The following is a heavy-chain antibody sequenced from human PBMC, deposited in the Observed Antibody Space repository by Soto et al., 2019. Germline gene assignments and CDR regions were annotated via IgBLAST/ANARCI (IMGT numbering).Heavy chain of an antibody. CDR3: ARDWGGVDP. CDR2: IRSKAYGETT. D-gene: IGHD3-10*01. CDR1: GFTFGDYA. V-gene: IGHV3-49*03. J-gene: IGHJ5*02. Sequence: GGSLRLSCTGSGFTFGDYAVSWFRQAPGKGLECVGFIRSKAYGETTDYAASVKGRFTISRDNSKNTLYLQMNSLRAEDTAVYYCARDWGGVDPWGQGTLVTVSS.